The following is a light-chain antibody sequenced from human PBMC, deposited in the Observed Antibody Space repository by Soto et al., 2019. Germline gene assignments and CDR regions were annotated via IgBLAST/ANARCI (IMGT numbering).Light chain of an antibody. J-gene: IGLJ2*01. CDR2: NNN. V-gene: IGLV1-44*01. Sequence: QSVLTQPPSASGTPGQRVTISCSGSSSNIGSNTVNWYQQLPGPAPKLLIYNNNQRPSGVPDRFSGSKSGTSASLAISGLQSEDEADYYCAAWDDSLNAVVFGGGTQLTVL. CDR3: AAWDDSLNAVV. CDR1: SSNIGSNT.